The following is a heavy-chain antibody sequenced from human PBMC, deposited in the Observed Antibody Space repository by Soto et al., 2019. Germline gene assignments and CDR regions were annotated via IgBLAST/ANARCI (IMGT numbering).Heavy chain of an antibody. Sequence: QFQLVQSGAEVKMPGSSVKVSCKASGGTFSSYAISWVRQAPGQGLEWMGGIIPIFGTANYAQKFQGRVTITADESTSTAYMELSSLRSEDTAVYYCARSFVLVPAAMVAFDIWGQGTMVTVSS. J-gene: IGHJ3*02. CDR2: IIPIFGTA. V-gene: IGHV1-69*12. CDR3: ARSFVLVPAAMVAFDI. CDR1: GGTFSSYA. D-gene: IGHD2-2*01.